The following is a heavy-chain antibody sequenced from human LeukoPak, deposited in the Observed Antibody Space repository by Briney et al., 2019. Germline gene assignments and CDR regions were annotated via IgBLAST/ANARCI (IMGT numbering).Heavy chain of an antibody. D-gene: IGHD1-26*01. CDR3: AREGTYGGSYYEDY. Sequence: ASVKVSCKASGYTFTTYGITWVRQAPGQGLEWMGWISAYNGNTRYAQKLQGRVTMTTDTSTSTAYMELRSLRSDDTAVYYCAREGTYGGSYYEDYWGQGTLVTVSS. J-gene: IGHJ4*02. V-gene: IGHV1-18*01. CDR1: GYTFTTYG. CDR2: ISAYNGNT.